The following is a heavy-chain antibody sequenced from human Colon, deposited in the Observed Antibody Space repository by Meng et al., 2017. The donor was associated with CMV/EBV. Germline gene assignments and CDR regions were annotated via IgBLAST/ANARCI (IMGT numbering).Heavy chain of an antibody. V-gene: IGHV1-8*01. D-gene: IGHD5-18*01. J-gene: IGHJ6*02. CDR3: AVIVTATDYYYGTDV. CDR2: MNPNSGET. Sequence: ASVKVSCKASGYPFTNYNINWVRQATGQGLEWMGWMNPNSGETGFGQKFQGRITMTRDTSISTAYLELSSLKSEDTALYFCAVIVTATDYYYGTDVWGQGTMVTVSS. CDR1: GYPFTNYN.